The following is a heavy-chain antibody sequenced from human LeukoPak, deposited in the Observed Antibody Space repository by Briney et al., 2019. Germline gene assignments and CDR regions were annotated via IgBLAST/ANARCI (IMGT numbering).Heavy chain of an antibody. D-gene: IGHD2/OR15-2a*01. CDR2: IKQDGIEK. J-gene: IGHJ5*02. V-gene: IGHV3-7*01. CDR1: GFTFSSYW. Sequence: GGSLRLSCAASGFTFSSYWMHWVRQAPGKGLEWVANIKQDGIEKYYVDSVKGRFTISRDNAKNSLYLQMNSLRAEDTAVYYCPSAFPGTWHYFAPWAQETRFPVPP. CDR3: PSAFPGTWHYFAP.